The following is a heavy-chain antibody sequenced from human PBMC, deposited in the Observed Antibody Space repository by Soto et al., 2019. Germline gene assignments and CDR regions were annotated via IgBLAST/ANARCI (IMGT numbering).Heavy chain of an antibody. D-gene: IGHD1-26*01. J-gene: IGHJ6*02. V-gene: IGHV5-10-1*01. CDR3: ARPLIKGAMDV. CDR1: GYSLTIYW. Sequence: GESLKISCKGSGYSLTIYWISWVLQMPGKGLEWMGRIDPSDSYTNYSPSFQGHVTISADKSISTAYLQWSSLKASDTAMYYCARPLIKGAMDVWGQGTTVPVSS. CDR2: IDPSDSYT.